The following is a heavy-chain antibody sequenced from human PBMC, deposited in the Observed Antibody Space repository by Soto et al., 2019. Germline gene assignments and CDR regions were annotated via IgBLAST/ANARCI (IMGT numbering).Heavy chain of an antibody. D-gene: IGHD3-10*02. CDR3: ARLQYYERGVLDY. V-gene: IGHV4-59*08. CDR1: GGSISSYY. CDR2: IYYSGST. J-gene: IGHJ4*02. Sequence: SETLSLTCTVSGGSISSYYWSWIRQPPGKGLEWIGYIYYSGSTNYNPSLKSRVTISVDTSKNQLSLKLSSVTAADTAVYYCARLQYYERGVLDYWGQGTLVTVS.